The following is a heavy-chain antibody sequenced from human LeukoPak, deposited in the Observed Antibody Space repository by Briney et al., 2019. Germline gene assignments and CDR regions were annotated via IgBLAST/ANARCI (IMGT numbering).Heavy chain of an antibody. V-gene: IGHV4-4*07. Sequence: SETLSLTCTVSGVSISSYYWSWIRQPAGKGLEWIGRIHTSGSTNYNPSLKSRVTMSVDTSKNRFSLRLSSVTAADTAVYYCARVTGYMVEDYFDYWGQGTLVTVSS. CDR2: IHTSGST. J-gene: IGHJ4*02. D-gene: IGHD6-13*01. CDR3: ARVTGYMVEDYFDY. CDR1: GVSISSYY.